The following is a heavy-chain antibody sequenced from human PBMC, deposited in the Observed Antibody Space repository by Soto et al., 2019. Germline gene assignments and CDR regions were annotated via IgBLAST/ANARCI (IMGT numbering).Heavy chain of an antibody. CDR1: GGSISSYY. J-gene: IGHJ6*02. D-gene: IGHD3-10*01. CDR3: ARGPTLATMVRGVIITVYYYYGMDV. Sequence: PSETLSLTCAVSGGSISSYYWSWIRQPAGKGLEWIGRIYTSGSTNYNPSLKSRVTMSVDTSKNQFSLKLSSVTAADTAVYYCARGPTLATMVRGVIITVYYYYGMDVWGQGTTVTVSS. V-gene: IGHV4-4*07. CDR2: IYTSGST.